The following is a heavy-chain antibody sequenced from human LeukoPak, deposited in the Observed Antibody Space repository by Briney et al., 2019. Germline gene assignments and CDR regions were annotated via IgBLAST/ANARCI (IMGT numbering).Heavy chain of an antibody. D-gene: IGHD3-10*01. V-gene: IGHV4-39*07. CDR2: IYYSGST. CDR3: ARVGVIGTPFDY. CDR1: GGSISSSSYY. Sequence: SESLSLTCTVSGGSISSSSYYWGWIRQPPGKGLEWIGSIYYSGSTYYNPSLKSRVTISVDTSKNQFSLKLSSVTAADTAVYYCARVGVIGTPFDYWGQGTLVTVSS. J-gene: IGHJ4*02.